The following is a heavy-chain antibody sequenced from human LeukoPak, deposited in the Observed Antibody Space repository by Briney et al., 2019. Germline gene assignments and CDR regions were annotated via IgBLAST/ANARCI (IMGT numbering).Heavy chain of an antibody. CDR3: ARVKGRVFGVITTKERYFDY. CDR2: INPYSGGT. V-gene: IGHV1-2*02. D-gene: IGHD3-3*01. J-gene: IGHJ4*02. Sequence: ASVKVSCKASGYTFTGYYIHWVRQAPGQGLEWMGWINPYSGGTNYAQKFQGRVTMTRDTSISTAYMEVSRLTSDDTAVYYCARVKGRVFGVITTKERYFDYWGQGTLVTVSS. CDR1: GYTFTGYY.